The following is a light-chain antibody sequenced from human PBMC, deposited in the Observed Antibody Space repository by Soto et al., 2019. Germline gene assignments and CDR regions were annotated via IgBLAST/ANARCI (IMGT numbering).Light chain of an antibody. V-gene: IGKV3-20*01. CDR2: GAC. Sequence: TQCPATLSVSTGARATPSCRASQNVSSNLAWYQQKPGQPPWLLIYGACSRATGIPDRFSGSGSGTDFTLPLSKVEPDYYAVYCCQTSETFGQGTKVDIK. CDR3: QTSET. J-gene: IGKJ1*01. CDR1: QNVSSN.